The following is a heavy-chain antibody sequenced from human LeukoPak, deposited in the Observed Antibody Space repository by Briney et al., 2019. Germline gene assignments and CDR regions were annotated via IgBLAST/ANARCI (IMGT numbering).Heavy chain of an antibody. J-gene: IGHJ3*02. CDR2: IYTSGST. CDR3: ATLWRLGASTGEAFDI. V-gene: IGHV4-4*07. CDR1: GGSISSYY. D-gene: IGHD1-26*01. Sequence: SETLSLTCTVSGGSISSYYWSWIRQPAGKGLEWIGRIYTSGSTYYNPSLKSRVTISVDTSKNQFSLKLNSVTAADTAVYYCATLWRLGASTGEAFDIWGQGTMVTVSS.